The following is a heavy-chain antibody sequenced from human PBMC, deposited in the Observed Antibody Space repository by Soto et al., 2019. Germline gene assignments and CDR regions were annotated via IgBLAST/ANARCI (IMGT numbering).Heavy chain of an antibody. J-gene: IGHJ4*02. Sequence: GGSLRLSCAAFGFKISRSSIRSVRHAPGQGLEWMGGIVPVFGRPNYAQRFRGRLTITADESTSTGYMELISLRSDDTAVYYCAREGSGYNFWGQGTQVTVSS. CDR1: GFKISRSS. CDR3: AREGSGYNF. D-gene: IGHD5-12*01. CDR2: IVPVFGRP. V-gene: IGHV1-69*01.